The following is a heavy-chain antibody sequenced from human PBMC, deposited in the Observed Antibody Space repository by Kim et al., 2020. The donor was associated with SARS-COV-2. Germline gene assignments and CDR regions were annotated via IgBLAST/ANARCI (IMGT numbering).Heavy chain of an antibody. CDR3: ARGSIAVAHYYYGMDV. Sequence: ASVKVSCKASGYTFTSYAMNWVRQAPGQGLEWMGWINTNTGNPTYAQGFTGRFVFSLDTSVSTAYLQISSLKAEDTAVYYCARGSIAVAHYYYGMDVWGQGTTVTVSS. CDR1: GYTFTSYA. J-gene: IGHJ6*02. CDR2: INTNTGNP. D-gene: IGHD6-19*01. V-gene: IGHV7-4-1*02.